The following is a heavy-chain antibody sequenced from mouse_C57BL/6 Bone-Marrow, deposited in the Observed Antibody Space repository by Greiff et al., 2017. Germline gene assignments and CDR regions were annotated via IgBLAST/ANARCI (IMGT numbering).Heavy chain of an antibody. CDR3: ARCGYLDY. J-gene: IGHJ2*01. V-gene: IGHV1-82*01. Sequence: QVQLQQSGPELVKPGASVKISCKASGYAFSSSWMNWVKQRPGKGLEWIGRIYPGDGDTNYNGKFKGKATLTADKSSSTAYMQLSSLTSEDSAVYFCARCGYLDYWGQGTTRTVSS. CDR2: IYPGDGDT. CDR1: GYAFSSSW.